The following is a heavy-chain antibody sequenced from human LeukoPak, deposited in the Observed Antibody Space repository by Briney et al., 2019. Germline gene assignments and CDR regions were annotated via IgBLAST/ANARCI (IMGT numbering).Heavy chain of an antibody. D-gene: IGHD2-2*01. CDR3: ARDRYIGGHSSTSCHPGAY. CDR2: ISAYNGNT. CDR1: GYTFTSYG. J-gene: IGHJ4*02. Sequence: ASVKVSCKASGYTFTSYGISWVRQAPGQGLEWVGWISAYNGNTNYAQKLQGRVTMTTDTSTSTAYMELRSLRSDDTAVYYCARDRYIGGHSSTSCHPGAYWGRGTLVTVSS. V-gene: IGHV1-18*01.